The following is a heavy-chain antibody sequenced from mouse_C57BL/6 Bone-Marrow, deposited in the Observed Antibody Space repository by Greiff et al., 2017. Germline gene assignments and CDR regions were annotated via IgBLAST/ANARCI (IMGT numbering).Heavy chain of an antibody. Sequence: VKLQESGAELVKPGASVKISCTASGYTFTDYYINWVKQRPGQGLEWIGKIGPGSGSTYYNEKFKGKATLTADKASSTAYLQLSSLTSEDSADYVCARRARWYYDVGGTGTTVTVSS. CDR2: IGPGSGST. CDR3: ARRARWYYDV. CDR1: GYTFTDYY. D-gene: IGHD3-3*01. J-gene: IGHJ1*03. V-gene: IGHV1-77*01.